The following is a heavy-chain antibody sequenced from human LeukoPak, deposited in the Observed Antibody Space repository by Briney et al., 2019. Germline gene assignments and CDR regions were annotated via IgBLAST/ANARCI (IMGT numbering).Heavy chain of an antibody. CDR2: INHSGST. CDR1: GGSFSGYY. D-gene: IGHD3-3*01. V-gene: IGHV4-34*01. J-gene: IGHJ4*02. CDR3: ARIPSDYYDFWSGYYDYYFDY. Sequence: PSETLSLTCAVYGGSFSGYYWSWIRQPPGKGLEWIGEINHSGSTYYNPSLKSRVTISVDTSKNQFSLKLSSVTAADTAVYYCARIPSDYYDFWSGYYDYYFDYWGQGTLVTVSS.